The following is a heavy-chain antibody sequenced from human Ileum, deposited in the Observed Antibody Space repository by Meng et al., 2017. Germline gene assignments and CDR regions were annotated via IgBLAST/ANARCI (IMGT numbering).Heavy chain of an antibody. CDR2: ISYDGNNK. J-gene: IGHJ5*02. V-gene: IGHV3-30*18. CDR3: AKDSRTYDNHPFNWFDP. Sequence: QVQLVESGGGVVQPGRALRLSCGAAGFTFSSYALHWFRQAPGKGLEWVAFISYDGNNKYYAASVKGRFTISRDNSQNTLYLQMNSLRTEDTAVYYCAKDSRTYDNHPFNWFDPWGQGTLVTVS. CDR1: GFTFSSYA. D-gene: IGHD1-14*01.